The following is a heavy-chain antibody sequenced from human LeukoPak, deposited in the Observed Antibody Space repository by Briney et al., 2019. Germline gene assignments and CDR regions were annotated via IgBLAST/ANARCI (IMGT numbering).Heavy chain of an antibody. D-gene: IGHD6-6*01. J-gene: IGHJ4*02. CDR2: IYYSGST. Sequence: SETLSLTCTVSGGSISSGDYYWGWIRQPPGKGLEWIGSIYYSGSTYYNPSLKSRVTISVDTSKNQFSLKLSSVTAADTAVYYCASRERGIAARGGYYFDYWGQGTLVTVSS. CDR1: GGSISSGDYY. CDR3: ASRERGIAARGGYYFDY. V-gene: IGHV4-39*01.